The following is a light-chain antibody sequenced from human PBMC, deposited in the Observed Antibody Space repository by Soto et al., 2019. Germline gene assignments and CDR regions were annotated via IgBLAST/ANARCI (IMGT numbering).Light chain of an antibody. CDR2: GAS. CDR3: QQYNNWPRT. CDR1: QSVSSN. J-gene: IGKJ1*01. Sequence: EIVMTQSPATLSVSPGERATLSCGASQSVSSNLAWYQQKPGQAPRLLIYGASTRATGIPARFSGSGSGTEFTLTISSLQSEDFAVYYCQQYNNWPRTFGQGTKADIK. V-gene: IGKV3-15*01.